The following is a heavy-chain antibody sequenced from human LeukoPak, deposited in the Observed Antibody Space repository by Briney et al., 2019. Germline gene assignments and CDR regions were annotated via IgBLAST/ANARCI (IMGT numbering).Heavy chain of an antibody. CDR1: GYSFTSYW. CDR2: IYPGDSDT. D-gene: IGHD6-13*01. CDR3: ARQQAAAGVVDYYYMDV. J-gene: IGHJ6*03. Sequence: GESLKISCKGSGYSFTSYWIGWVRQMPGKGLEWMGIIYPGDSDTRYSPSFQGQVTISADKSLSTAYLQWSSLKASDTAMYYCARQQAAAGVVDYYYMDVWGKGTTVTVSS. V-gene: IGHV5-51*01.